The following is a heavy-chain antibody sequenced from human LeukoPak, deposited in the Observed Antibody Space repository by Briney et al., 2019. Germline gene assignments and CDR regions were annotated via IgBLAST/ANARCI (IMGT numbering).Heavy chain of an antibody. V-gene: IGHV3-21*06. D-gene: IGHD1-26*01. CDR2: ITSSSSYI. CDR3: ARDPYSGNCGPYYYYYMDV. Sequence: PGGSLRLSCAASGFTFSSYNMNWVRQAPGKGPEWVSSITSSSSYIYYADSVKGRFTISRDNAKNSLYLQMDSLRVEDTAVYYCARDPYSGNCGPYYYYYMDVWGKGTTVTISS. J-gene: IGHJ6*03. CDR1: GFTFSSYN.